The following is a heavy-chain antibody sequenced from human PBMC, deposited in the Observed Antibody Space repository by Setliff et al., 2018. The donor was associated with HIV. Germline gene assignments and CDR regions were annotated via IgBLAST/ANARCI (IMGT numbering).Heavy chain of an antibody. Sequence: GASVKVSCKSSGGTFSTYAISWVRQAPGQGLEWMGRIIPIFGTANYAQKFQGRVTITADKSTSTAYMELSSLRSEDTAVYYCARDGDSSGWYGYYYYMDVWGKGPRSPSP. CDR1: GGTFSTYA. CDR3: ARDGDSSGWYGYYYYMDV. J-gene: IGHJ6*03. V-gene: IGHV1-69*06. CDR2: IIPIFGTA. D-gene: IGHD6-19*01.